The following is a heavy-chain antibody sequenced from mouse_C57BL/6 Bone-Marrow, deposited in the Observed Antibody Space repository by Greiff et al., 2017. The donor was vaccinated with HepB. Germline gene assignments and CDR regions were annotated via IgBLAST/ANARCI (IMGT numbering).Heavy chain of an antibody. Sequence: QVQLQQPGAELVKPGASVKLSCKASGYTFTSYWMHWVKQRPGQGLEWIGMIHPNSGSTNYNEKFKSKATLTVDKSSSTAYMQLSSLTFEDSAVYYCARKVTTGYYYAMDYWGQGTSVTVSS. CDR2: IHPNSGST. CDR1: GYTFTSYW. V-gene: IGHV1-64*01. J-gene: IGHJ4*01. CDR3: ARKVTTGYYYAMDY. D-gene: IGHD2-2*01.